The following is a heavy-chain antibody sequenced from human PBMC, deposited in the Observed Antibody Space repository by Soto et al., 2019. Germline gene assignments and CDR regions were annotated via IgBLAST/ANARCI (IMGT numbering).Heavy chain of an antibody. J-gene: IGHJ3*02. V-gene: IGHV3-23*01. Sequence: EVQLLESGGGLVQPGGSLRLSCAASEFSFSTYTMNWVRQAPGKGLEWVSSITGSGGRTYYADSVKGRFTISRDDSENTLYLQMNSLRADDTAVYHCAKDRLVPLDDIWGQGTMVTVSS. CDR2: ITGSGGRT. D-gene: IGHD3-10*01. CDR1: EFSFSTYT. CDR3: AKDRLVPLDDI.